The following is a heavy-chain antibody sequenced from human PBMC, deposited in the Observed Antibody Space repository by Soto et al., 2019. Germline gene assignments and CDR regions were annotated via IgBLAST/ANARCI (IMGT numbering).Heavy chain of an antibody. J-gene: IGHJ6*02. CDR2: MNPNSGNT. D-gene: IGHD4-4*01. Sequence: ASVKVSCKASGYTFTSYDINWVRQATGQGLEWMGWMNPNSGNTGYAQKFQGRVTMTRNTSISTAYMELSSLRSEDTAVYYCARDYSNYAYYYYYGMDVWGQGTTVTVSS. CDR3: ARDYSNYAYYYYYGMDV. CDR1: GYTFTSYD. V-gene: IGHV1-8*01.